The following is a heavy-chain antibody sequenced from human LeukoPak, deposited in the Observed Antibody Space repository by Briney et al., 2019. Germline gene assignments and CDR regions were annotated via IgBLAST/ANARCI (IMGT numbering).Heavy chain of an antibody. J-gene: IGHJ4*02. CDR2: ISAYNGNT. Sequence: ASVKVSCKASGYTFTSYGISWVRQAPEQGLEWMGWISAYNGNTNSAQKLQGRVTMTTDTSTSTAYMEPRSLRSDDTAVYYCARGRKDYGDYYFDSWGQGTLVTISS. CDR1: GYTFTSYG. D-gene: IGHD4-17*01. CDR3: ARGRKDYGDYYFDS. V-gene: IGHV1-18*01.